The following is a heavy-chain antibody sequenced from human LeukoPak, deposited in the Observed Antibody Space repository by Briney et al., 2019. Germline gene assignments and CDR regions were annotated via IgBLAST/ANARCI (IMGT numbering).Heavy chain of an antibody. J-gene: IGHJ6*03. Sequence: SETLSLTCAVYGGSFSGYYWSWIRQPPGKGLEWIGEINHSGSTNYNPSLKSRVTISVDTSKNQFSLKLSSVTAADTAVYYCARIPLSRGYYYYMDVWGKGTTVTVSS. V-gene: IGHV4-34*01. CDR1: GGSFSGYY. CDR2: INHSGST. D-gene: IGHD2-21*01. CDR3: ARIPLSRGYYYYMDV.